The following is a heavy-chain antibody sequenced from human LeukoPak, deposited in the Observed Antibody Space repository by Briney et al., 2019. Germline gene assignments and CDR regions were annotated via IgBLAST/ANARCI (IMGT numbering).Heavy chain of an antibody. V-gene: IGHV4-61*02. CDR2: IYTSGST. CDR3: ARDRFPFKN. Sequence: PSETLSLTCTVSGGSISSGSYYWSWIRQPAGKGLEWIGRIYTSGSTNYNPSLKSRVTISVDTSKNQFSLKLSSVTAADTAVYYCARDRFPFKNWGQGTLVTVSS. CDR1: GGSISSGSYY. J-gene: IGHJ4*02.